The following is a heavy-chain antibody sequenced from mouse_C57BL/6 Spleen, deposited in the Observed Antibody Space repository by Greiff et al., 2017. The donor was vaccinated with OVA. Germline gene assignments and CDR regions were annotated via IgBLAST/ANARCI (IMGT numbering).Heavy chain of an antibody. CDR1: GYTFTSYW. Sequence: QVQLQQPGAELVKPGASVKMSCKASGYTFTSYWITWVKQRPGQGLEWIGDIYPGSGSTNYNEKFKSKATLTVDTSSSTAYMQLSSLTSEDSAVYYCARRVVTTWPFAYWGQGTLVTVSA. D-gene: IGHD2-2*01. CDR2: IYPGSGST. CDR3: ARRVVTTWPFAY. J-gene: IGHJ3*01. V-gene: IGHV1-55*01.